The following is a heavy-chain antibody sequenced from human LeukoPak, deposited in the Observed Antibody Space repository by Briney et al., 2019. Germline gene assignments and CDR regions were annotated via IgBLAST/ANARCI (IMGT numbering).Heavy chain of an antibody. D-gene: IGHD6-6*01. V-gene: IGHV3-66*02. Sequence: GGSLRLSCAASGFTVSSNYMSWVRQAPGKGPEWVSVIYSGGSTYYADSVKGRFTISRDNSKNTLYLQMNSLRAEDTAVYYCARDRRWDSSSPLDYWGQGTLVTVSS. CDR3: ARDRRWDSSSPLDY. CDR1: GFTVSSNY. J-gene: IGHJ4*02. CDR2: IYSGGST.